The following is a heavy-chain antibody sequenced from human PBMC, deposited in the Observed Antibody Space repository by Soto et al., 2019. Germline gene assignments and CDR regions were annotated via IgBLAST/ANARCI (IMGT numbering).Heavy chain of an antibody. CDR2: INQDGSAK. Sequence: EVQLVESGGGLVQPGGSLRLSCAASGFSFSNYFMTWVRQAPGKGLEWVANINQDGSAKHYVDSVRGRFTTSRDNAKNSLHLEMNTQSVEATAVYFCGGGGGWEQDYWGQGTLVTVSS. V-gene: IGHV3-7*04. J-gene: IGHJ4*02. CDR1: GFSFSNYF. D-gene: IGHD1-26*01. CDR3: GGGGGWEQDY.